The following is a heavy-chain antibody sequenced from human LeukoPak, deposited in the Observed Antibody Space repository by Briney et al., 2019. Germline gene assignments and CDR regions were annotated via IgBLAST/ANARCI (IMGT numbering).Heavy chain of an antibody. J-gene: IGHJ6*02. CDR1: GGSISSSNW. D-gene: IGHD3-22*01. CDR2: IYHSGST. V-gene: IGHV4-4*02. Sequence: SETLSLTCAVSGGSISSSNWWSWVRQPPGKGLEWIGEIYHSGSTNYNPSLKSRVTISVDKSKNQFSLKLSSVTAADTAVYYCARGPYYYGSSGYYIPYYGMDVWGQGTTVTVSS. CDR3: ARGPYYYGSSGYYIPYYGMDV.